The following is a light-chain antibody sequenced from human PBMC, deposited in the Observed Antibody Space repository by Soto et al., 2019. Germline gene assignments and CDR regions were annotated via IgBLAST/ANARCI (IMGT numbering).Light chain of an antibody. V-gene: IGKV3-20*01. CDR1: QSVSSKY. Sequence: EIVLTQSPGTLSLSPGERATLSCRASQSVSSKYLAWYQQKPGQAPRLLIYGASNRATGIPDRFSGSGSGTDFTLTIIRLEPEAVAVYYCQQYGNSTPLTFGGGTKVEIK. CDR2: GAS. CDR3: QQYGNSTPLT. J-gene: IGKJ4*01.